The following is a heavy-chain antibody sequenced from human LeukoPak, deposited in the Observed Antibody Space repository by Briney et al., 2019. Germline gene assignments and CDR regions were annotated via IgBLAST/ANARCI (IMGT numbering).Heavy chain of an antibody. J-gene: IGHJ6*02. CDR1: GGSFSGYY. CDR2: INHSGST. V-gene: IGHV4-34*01. CDR3: AIRSDYYGMDV. Sequence: SETLSLTCAVYGGSFSGYYWSWIRQPPGKGLERIGEINHSGSTNYNPSLKSRVTISVDTSKNQFSLKLSSVTAADTAVYYCAIRSDYYGMDVWGQGTTVTVSS.